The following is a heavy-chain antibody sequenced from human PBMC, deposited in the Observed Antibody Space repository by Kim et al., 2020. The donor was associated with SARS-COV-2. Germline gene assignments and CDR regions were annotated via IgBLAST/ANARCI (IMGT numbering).Heavy chain of an antibody. Sequence: GGSLRLSCAASGFTFSSYAMSWVRQAPGKGLEWVSAISGSGGSTYYADSVKGRFTISRDNSKNTLYLQMNSLRAEDTAVYYCAKEPYYDILTGYGVGYYFDYWGQGTLVTVSS. V-gene: IGHV3-23*01. CDR1: GFTFSSYA. J-gene: IGHJ4*02. CDR3: AKEPYYDILTGYGVGYYFDY. D-gene: IGHD3-9*01. CDR2: ISGSGGST.